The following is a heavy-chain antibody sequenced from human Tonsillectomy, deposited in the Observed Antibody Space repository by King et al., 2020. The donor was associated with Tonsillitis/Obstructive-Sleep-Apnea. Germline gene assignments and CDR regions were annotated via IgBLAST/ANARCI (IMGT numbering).Heavy chain of an antibody. CDR3: AKDPRYSSSWSGY. V-gene: IGHV3-30*18. J-gene: IGHJ4*02. CDR2: ISYDGSNV. Sequence: VQLVQSGGGVVQPGRSLRLSCAASGFTFSNYGMHWVRQAPGKGLEWVAVISYDGSNVYYGYSLKGRFTISRDNSKNTLYLQMNSLRAEDTAVYYCAKDPRYSSSWSGYWGQGTLVTVSS. D-gene: IGHD6-13*01. CDR1: GFTFSNYG.